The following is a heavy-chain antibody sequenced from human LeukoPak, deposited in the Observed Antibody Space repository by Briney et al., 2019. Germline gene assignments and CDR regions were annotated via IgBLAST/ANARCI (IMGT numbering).Heavy chain of an antibody. CDR1: EYSFTSYS. CDR3: AKSSGYYYFDY. Sequence: ASVKVPCNASEYSFTSYSLHWLRQAPGQRLEWMGWINPGNGKTKYSQKFQDSVTITRDTSATTAYMELNSLISEDTAVYYCAKSSGYYYFDYWGQGTLVAVSS. V-gene: IGHV1-3*01. D-gene: IGHD3-3*01. CDR2: INPGNGKT. J-gene: IGHJ4*02.